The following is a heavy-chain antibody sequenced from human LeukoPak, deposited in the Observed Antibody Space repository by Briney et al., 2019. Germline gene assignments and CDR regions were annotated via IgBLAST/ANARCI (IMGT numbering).Heavy chain of an antibody. D-gene: IGHD3-3*01. J-gene: IGHJ4*02. CDR2: ISAYNGNT. CDR3: AREGDYYGFWSGLTYLDY. Sequence: AASVKVSCKASGYTFTSYGISWVRQAPGQGLEWMGWISAYNGNTNYAQKLQGRVTMTTDTSTSTAYMELRSLRSDDTAVYYCAREGDYYGFWSGLTYLDYWGQGTLVTVSS. V-gene: IGHV1-18*01. CDR1: GYTFTSYG.